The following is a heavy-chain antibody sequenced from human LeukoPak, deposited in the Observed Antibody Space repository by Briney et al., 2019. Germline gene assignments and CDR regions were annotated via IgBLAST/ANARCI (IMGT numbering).Heavy chain of an antibody. CDR1: GGSISSYY. D-gene: IGHD3-22*01. CDR3: ARMSGDSSNNWFDP. J-gene: IGHJ5*02. Sequence: SETLSLTCTVSGGSISSYYWSWLRQPAGKGLEWIGRIYTSGSTNYNPSLKSRVTMSVDTSKNQFSLKLSSVTAADTAVYYCARMSGDSSNNWFDPWGQGTLVTVSS. V-gene: IGHV4-4*07. CDR2: IYTSGST.